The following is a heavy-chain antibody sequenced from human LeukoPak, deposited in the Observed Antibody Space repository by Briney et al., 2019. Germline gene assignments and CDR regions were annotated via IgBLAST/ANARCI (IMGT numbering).Heavy chain of an antibody. D-gene: IGHD5-18*01. J-gene: IGHJ5*02. CDR1: GGSFSGYY. CDR2: INHSGST. CDR3: ARRDYGYMMS. Sequence: SETLSLTCAVYGGSFSGYYWSWIRQPPGKGLEWIGEINHSGSTNYNPSLKSRVTISVDTSKNQFSLKLSSVTAADTAVYYCARRDYGYMMSWGQGTLVTVSS. V-gene: IGHV4-34*01.